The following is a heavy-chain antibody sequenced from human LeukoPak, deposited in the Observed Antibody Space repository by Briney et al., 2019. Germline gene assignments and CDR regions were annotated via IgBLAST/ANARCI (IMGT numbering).Heavy chain of an antibody. J-gene: IGHJ4*02. CDR3: AKGVKHIVVVTAQHYFDY. Sequence: GGSLRLSCAASGFIFSDYYMSWIRQAPGKGLEWVSYISSSGITIYYADSVKGRFTISRDNSKNTLYLQMNTLRAEDTAVYYCAKGVKHIVVVTAQHYFDYWGQGTLVTVSS. CDR2: ISSSGITI. D-gene: IGHD2-21*02. V-gene: IGHV3-11*04. CDR1: GFIFSDYY.